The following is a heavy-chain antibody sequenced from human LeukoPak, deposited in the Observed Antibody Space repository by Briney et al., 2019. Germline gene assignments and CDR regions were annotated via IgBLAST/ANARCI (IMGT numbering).Heavy chain of an antibody. CDR2: ISSSSRYM. V-gene: IGHV3-21*06. CDR3: ARVSTAVSLAIDY. J-gene: IGHJ4*02. CDR1: GFTFSNYN. Sequence: GGSLRLSRAASGFTFSNYNMNWVRQAPGKGLEWVSVISSSSRYMYYADSVKGRFTISRDNAKNSLYLQMNSLRAEDTAVYYCARVSTAVSLAIDYWGQGTLVTVST. D-gene: IGHD6-13*01.